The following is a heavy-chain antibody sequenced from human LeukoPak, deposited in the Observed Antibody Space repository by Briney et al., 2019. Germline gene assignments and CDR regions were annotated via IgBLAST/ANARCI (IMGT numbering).Heavy chain of an antibody. CDR2: INPNSGGT. CDR3: ARGYGSGSLYYFDY. V-gene: IGHV1-2*02. Sequence: GASVKVSCKTSGYTFTGYYMHWVRQAPGQGLEWMGWINPNSGGTNYAQKFQGRVTMTRDTSISTAYMELSRLRSDDTAVYYCARGYGSGSLYYFDYWGQGTLVTVSS. CDR1: GYTFTGYY. D-gene: IGHD3-10*01. J-gene: IGHJ4*02.